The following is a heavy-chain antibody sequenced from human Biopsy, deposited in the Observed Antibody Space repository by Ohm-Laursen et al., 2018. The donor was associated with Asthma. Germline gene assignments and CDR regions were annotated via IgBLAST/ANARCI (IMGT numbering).Heavy chain of an antibody. D-gene: IGHD2-21*02. J-gene: IGHJ4*02. V-gene: IGHV4-59*01. CDR1: GGPINNFY. Sequence: SETPSLTCSVSGGPINNFYWSWIRQPPGKGLESIGHVYYSGSTNYNPSLKSRVTISIDASKNQFSLKLTSVTAADTAVYYCARGVDRVTGLLDHFDSWGQGTLVTVSS. CDR3: ARGVDRVTGLLDHFDS. CDR2: VYYSGST.